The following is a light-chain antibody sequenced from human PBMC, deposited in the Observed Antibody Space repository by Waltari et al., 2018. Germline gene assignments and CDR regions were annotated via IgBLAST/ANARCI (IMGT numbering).Light chain of an antibody. J-gene: IGKJ3*01. CDR1: QGINTW. CDR2: RAS. V-gene: IGKV1-5*03. CDR3: QQYNSYST. Sequence: QMTQSPSTLSASVGDRITITCRASQGINTWLAWYQQKPGKAPKPLIHRASTLETGVPSRFSGSGSGTEFTLTISSLQPEDFATYYCQQYNSYSTFGPGTRVDIK.